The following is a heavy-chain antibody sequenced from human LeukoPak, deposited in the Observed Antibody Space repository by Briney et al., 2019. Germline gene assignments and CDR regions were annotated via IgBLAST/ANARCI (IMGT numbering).Heavy chain of an antibody. CDR2: ISYDGSNK. Sequence: GRSLRLSCAASGFTFSSYAMHWVRQAPGKGLEWVAVISYDGSNKYYADSVKGRFTISRDNSKNTLYLQMNSLRAEDTAVYYCARASTPFDYWGQGTLVTVSS. J-gene: IGHJ4*02. V-gene: IGHV3-30-3*01. CDR3: ARASTPFDY. CDR1: GFTFSSYA.